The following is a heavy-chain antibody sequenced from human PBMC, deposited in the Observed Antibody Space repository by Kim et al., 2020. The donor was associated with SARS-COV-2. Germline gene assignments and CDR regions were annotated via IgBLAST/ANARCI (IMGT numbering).Heavy chain of an antibody. CDR2: ITGNSGKL. J-gene: IGHJ4*02. D-gene: IGHD1-1*01. CDR1: GFSFSSYS. CDR3: ARGGNNWNAVDS. V-gene: IGHV3-48*02. Sequence: GGSLRLSCAASGFSFSSYSMYWVRQAPGEGLEYIAYITGNSGKLHYADSVKGRFTISRDNAKRSLYLQMNSLRDEDTAVYYCARGGNNWNAVDSWGQGT.